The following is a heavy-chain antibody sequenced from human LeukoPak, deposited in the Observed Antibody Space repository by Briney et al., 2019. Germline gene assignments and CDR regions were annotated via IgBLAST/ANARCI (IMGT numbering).Heavy chain of an antibody. Sequence: GASVKVSCKASGYTFTGYYMHWVRQAPGRGLEWMGWINPNSGGTNYAQKFQGRVTMTRDTSISTAYMELSRLRSDDTAVYYCARDLGGATTTSDYWGQGTLVTVSS. CDR1: GYTFTGYY. V-gene: IGHV1-2*02. CDR2: INPNSGGT. D-gene: IGHD1-26*01. J-gene: IGHJ4*02. CDR3: ARDLGGATTTSDY.